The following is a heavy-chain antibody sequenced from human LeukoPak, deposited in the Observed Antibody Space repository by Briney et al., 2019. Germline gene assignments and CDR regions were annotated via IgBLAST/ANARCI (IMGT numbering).Heavy chain of an antibody. CDR3: ARVGAGGIRSIAAARLAFDY. D-gene: IGHD6-13*01. V-gene: IGHV1-46*01. J-gene: IGHJ4*02. CDR1: GYTFTSYY. Sequence: ASVKVCCKASGYTFTSYYMHWVRQAPGQGLEWMGIINPSGGSTSYAQKFQGRVTMTRDTSTSTVYMELSSLRSEGTAVYYCARVGAGGIRSIAAARLAFDYWGQGTLVTVSS. CDR2: INPSGGST.